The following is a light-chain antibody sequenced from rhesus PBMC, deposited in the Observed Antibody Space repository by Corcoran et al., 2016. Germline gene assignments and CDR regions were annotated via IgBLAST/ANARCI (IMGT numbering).Light chain of an antibody. Sequence: DIQMSQSPSSLSASVGDKVTITCRASQDITTALAWYQQKPGKAPKLLVYAASTLETGVPSRFSGTGSGTDFSLTISTLQPDDFATYYCQQGYSTPLTFGGGTKVDLK. J-gene: IGKJ4*01. V-gene: IGKV1-33*02. CDR3: QQGYSTPLT. CDR1: QDITTA. CDR2: AAS.